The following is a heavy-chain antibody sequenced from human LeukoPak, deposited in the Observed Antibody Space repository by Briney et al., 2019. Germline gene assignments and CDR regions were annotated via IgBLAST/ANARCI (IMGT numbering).Heavy chain of an antibody. CDR2: ISSSGSTI. Sequence: GGSQRLSCAASGFTFSSYEMNWVRQAPGKGLEWVSYISSSGSTIYYADSVKGRFTISRDNSKNTLYLQMNSLRAEDTAVYYCAKGRSSWSAFDYWGQGTLVTVSS. V-gene: IGHV3-48*03. CDR3: AKGRSSWSAFDY. D-gene: IGHD6-13*01. J-gene: IGHJ4*02. CDR1: GFTFSSYE.